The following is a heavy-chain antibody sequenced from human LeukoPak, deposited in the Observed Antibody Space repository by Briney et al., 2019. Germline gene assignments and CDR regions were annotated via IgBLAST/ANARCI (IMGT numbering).Heavy chain of an antibody. CDR2: VTDSGTNT. V-gene: IGHV3-23*01. CDR3: AKDDIIKNW. Sequence: GGSLRLSCAASGFTFRNYAMSWVRQAPGKGLECISYVTDSGTNTDYADSVKGRFTISRDNSKSTLYLQMNSLTAEDTAVYYCAKDDIIKNWWGQGTLVTVSS. J-gene: IGHJ4*02. D-gene: IGHD2/OR15-2a*01. CDR1: GFTFRNYA.